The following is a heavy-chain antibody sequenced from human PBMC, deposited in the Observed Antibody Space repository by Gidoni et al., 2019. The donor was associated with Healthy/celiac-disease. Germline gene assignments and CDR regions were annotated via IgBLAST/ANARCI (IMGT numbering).Heavy chain of an antibody. V-gene: IGHV5-51*01. CDR2: INPGDSDT. CDR3: ARQASDYGDSTYFDY. Sequence: EVQLVQSGAEVKKPVEPLKISCKGSGYSFTSYWIGWVRKMPGKGLEWMGIINPGDSDTRYSPSFQGQVTISADKSISTAYLQWSSLKASDTAMYYCARQASDYGDSTYFDYWGQGTLVTVSS. CDR1: GYSFTSYW. J-gene: IGHJ4*02. D-gene: IGHD4-17*01.